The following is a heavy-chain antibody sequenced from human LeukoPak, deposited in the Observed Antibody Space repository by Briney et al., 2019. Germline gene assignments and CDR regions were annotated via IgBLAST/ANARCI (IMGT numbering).Heavy chain of an antibody. V-gene: IGHV4-39*01. CDR3: ARHLRARMMGSGSRAFDI. CDR2: IYYSGST. D-gene: IGHD3-10*01. Sequence: SETLSLTCTVSGGSISSSSYYWGWIRQPPGKGLEWIGSIYYSGSTKYNPSLKSRVTISVDTSKNQFSLKLTSVTAADTGVYYCARHLRARMMGSGSRAFDIWGQGTMVTVSS. CDR1: GGSISSSSYY. J-gene: IGHJ3*02.